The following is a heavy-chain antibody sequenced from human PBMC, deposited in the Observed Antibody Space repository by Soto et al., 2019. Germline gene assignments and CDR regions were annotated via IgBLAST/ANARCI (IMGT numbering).Heavy chain of an antibody. CDR1: GGTFSSYA. J-gene: IGHJ4*02. CDR3: ASRGYSYGPFDY. V-gene: IGHV1-69*06. D-gene: IGHD5-18*01. Sequence: ASVKVSCQASGGTFSSYAISWVLQGRGQGLAWMGRIIPIFTTTNYAKKFQGRVTITADKSTRTAYMERSSLTSEDTAVYASASRGYSYGPFDYWGQGTLVTVSS. CDR2: IIPIFTTT.